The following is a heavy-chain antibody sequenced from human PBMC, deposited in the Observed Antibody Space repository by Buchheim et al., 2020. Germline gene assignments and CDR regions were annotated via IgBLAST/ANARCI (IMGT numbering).Heavy chain of an antibody. J-gene: IGHJ4*02. D-gene: IGHD3-3*01. V-gene: IGHV3-30-3*01. CDR3: ARDQEIFGVVTAFDY. CDR2: ISYDGSNK. CDR1: GFTFSSYA. Sequence: QVQLVESGGGVVQPGRSLRLSCAASGFTFSSYAMHWVRQAPGKGLEWVAVISYDGSNKYYADSVKGRFTISRDNSKNTLYLQMNSLGAEDTAVYYCARDQEIFGVVTAFDYWGQGTL.